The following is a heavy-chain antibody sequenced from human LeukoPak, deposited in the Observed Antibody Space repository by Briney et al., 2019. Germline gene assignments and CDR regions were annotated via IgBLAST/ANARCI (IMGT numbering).Heavy chain of an antibody. V-gene: IGHV3-30*02. CDR3: AKDFRVTVYYYYGMDV. D-gene: IGHD2-21*02. J-gene: IGHJ6*02. Sequence: GGSLRLSCAASGFTFSSYGMHWVRQAPGKGLEWVAVIWYDGSNKYYADSVKGRFTISRDNSKNTLYLQMNSLRAEDTAVYYCAKDFRVTVYYYYGMDVWGQGTTVTVSS. CDR1: GFTFSSYG. CDR2: IWYDGSNK.